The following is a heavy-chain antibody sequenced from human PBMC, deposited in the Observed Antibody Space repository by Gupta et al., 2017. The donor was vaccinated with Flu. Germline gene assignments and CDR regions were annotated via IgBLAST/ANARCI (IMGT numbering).Heavy chain of an antibody. CDR3: ARSRTQYCSNGICYTRKEAFDI. V-gene: IGHV3-48*03. Sequence: GGGLVQPGGSLRLSCAASGFTFSSYEMNWVRQAPGKGLEWVSYISPSGTTIYYADSVKGRFTISRDNAKNSLYLQMNSLRAEDTAAYYCARSRTQYCSNGICYTRKEAFDIWGQGTTVTVSS. CDR1: GFTFSSYE. J-gene: IGHJ3*02. D-gene: IGHD2-8*01. CDR2: ISPSGTTI.